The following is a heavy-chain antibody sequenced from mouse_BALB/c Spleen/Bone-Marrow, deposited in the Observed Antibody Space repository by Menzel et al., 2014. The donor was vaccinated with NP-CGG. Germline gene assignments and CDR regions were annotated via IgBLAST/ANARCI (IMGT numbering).Heavy chain of an antibody. D-gene: IGHD2-4*01. J-gene: IGHJ3*01. CDR1: GFTFSDYY. CDR3: ARDYDYDPAWFAY. Sequence: EVKVVESGGGLVKPGGSPKLSCAASGFTFSDYYMYWVRQTPEKRLEWVATISDGGSYTYYPDSVKGRFTISRDNAKNNLYLQMSSLKSEDTAMYYCARDYDYDPAWFAYWGQGTLVTVSA. V-gene: IGHV5-4*02. CDR2: ISDGGSYT.